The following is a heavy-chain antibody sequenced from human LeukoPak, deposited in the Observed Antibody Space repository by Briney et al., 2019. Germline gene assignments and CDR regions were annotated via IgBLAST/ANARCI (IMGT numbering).Heavy chain of an antibody. V-gene: IGHV3-33*01. Sequence: GGSLRLSCAASGFTFSNYGMHWVRQAPGKGLDWVADIWYDGNNKYYADSVRGRFTISRDNSKNTLSLQMNSLRGEDTAVYYCARGGCRSTSCYDYWGPGTLVTVSS. D-gene: IGHD2-2*01. J-gene: IGHJ4*02. CDR1: GFTFSNYG. CDR3: ARGGCRSTSCYDY. CDR2: IWYDGNNK.